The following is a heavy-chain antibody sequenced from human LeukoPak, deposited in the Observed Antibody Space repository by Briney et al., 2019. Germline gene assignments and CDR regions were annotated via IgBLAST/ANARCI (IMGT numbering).Heavy chain of an antibody. CDR3: ARDPSNYYYYYGMDV. Sequence: SETLSLTCAVYGGSFSGYYWSWIRQPPGKGLEWIGEINHSGSTNYNPSLKSRVTISVDTSKNQFSLKLSSVTAADTAVYYCARDPSNYYYYYGMDVWGQGTTVTVSS. V-gene: IGHV4-34*01. J-gene: IGHJ6*02. CDR1: GGSFSGYY. CDR2: INHSGST. D-gene: IGHD4-4*01.